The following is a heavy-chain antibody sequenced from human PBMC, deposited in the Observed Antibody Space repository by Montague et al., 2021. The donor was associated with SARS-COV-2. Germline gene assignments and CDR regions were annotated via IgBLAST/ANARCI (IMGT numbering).Heavy chain of an antibody. CDR2: IFYSGST. D-gene: IGHD4-23*01. V-gene: IGHV4-59*02. CDR3: AKASRGYGGDFDS. CDR1: GDSVNRNY. Sequence: SETLSLTCSVSGDSVNRNYWSWVRQHPGKGLEGLGYIFYSGSTYNPYLNSRVTMSLDMSKNHFSLNLIPVTAADTAAYYCAKASRGYGGDFDSWGQGTLVIVSS. J-gene: IGHJ4*02.